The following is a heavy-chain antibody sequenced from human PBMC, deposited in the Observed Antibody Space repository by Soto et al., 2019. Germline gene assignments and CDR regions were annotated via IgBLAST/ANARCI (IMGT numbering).Heavy chain of an antibody. CDR3: ARDNTPIVATMGPPAPTFDY. D-gene: IGHD5-12*01. CDR1: GFTFSSYA. Sequence: PGGSLRLSCAASGFTFSSYAMHWVRQAPGKGLEWVAVISYDGSNKYYADSVKGRFTISRDNSKNTLYLQMSSLRAEDTAVYYCARDNTPIVATMGPPAPTFDYWGQGTLVTVSS. J-gene: IGHJ4*02. V-gene: IGHV3-30-3*01. CDR2: ISYDGSNK.